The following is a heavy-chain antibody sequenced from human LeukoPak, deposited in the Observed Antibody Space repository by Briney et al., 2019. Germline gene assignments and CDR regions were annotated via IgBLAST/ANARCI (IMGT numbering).Heavy chain of an antibody. CDR1: GGSISSGGYY. V-gene: IGHV4-31*03. Sequence: SQTLSLTCTVSGGSISSGGYYWSWIRQHPGKGLEWIGYIYYSGSTYYNPSLKSRVIISADTSKNQFSLKLSSVTAADTAVYYCARDERYSYGYDAFDIWGQGTMVTVSS. J-gene: IGHJ3*02. D-gene: IGHD5-18*01. CDR3: ARDERYSYGYDAFDI. CDR2: IYYSGST.